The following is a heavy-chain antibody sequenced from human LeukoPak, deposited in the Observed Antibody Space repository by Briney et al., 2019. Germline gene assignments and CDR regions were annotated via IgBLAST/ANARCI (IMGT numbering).Heavy chain of an antibody. V-gene: IGHV1-18*01. CDR3: ARNTYYYDSSGYYYEGWFDP. CDR2: ISAYNGNT. Sequence: ASVKVSCKASGYTCTSYGISWVRQAPGQGLEWMGWISAYNGNTNYAQKLQGRVTMTTDTSTSTAYMELRSLRSDDTAVYYCARNTYYYDSSGYYYEGWFDPWGQGTLVTVSS. CDR1: GYTCTSYG. D-gene: IGHD3-22*01. J-gene: IGHJ5*02.